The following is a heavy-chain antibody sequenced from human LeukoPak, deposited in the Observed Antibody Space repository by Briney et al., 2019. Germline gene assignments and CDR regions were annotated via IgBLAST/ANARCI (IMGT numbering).Heavy chain of an antibody. V-gene: IGHV4-34*01. CDR1: GGSISSYY. CDR3: ARPPRIAARPDFAFDI. Sequence: SETLSLTCTVSGGSISSYYWSWIRQPPGKGLEWIGEINHSGSTNYNPSLKSRVTISVDTSKNQFSLKLSSVTAADTAVYYCARPPRIAARPDFAFDIWGQGTMVTVSS. D-gene: IGHD6-6*01. CDR2: INHSGST. J-gene: IGHJ3*02.